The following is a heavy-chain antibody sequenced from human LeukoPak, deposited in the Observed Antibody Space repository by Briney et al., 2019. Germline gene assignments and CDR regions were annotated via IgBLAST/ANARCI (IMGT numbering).Heavy chain of an antibody. D-gene: IGHD6-19*01. J-gene: IGHJ4*02. Sequence: SAPLSLTCAVSGSSISSGYYWGWIRQPPGKGLEWIGSIYHSGSTYYSPSLKSRVTISVDTSKNQFSLKLSSVTAADTAVYYCARSKIAVAAPFDYWGQGTLVTAAS. CDR2: IYHSGST. V-gene: IGHV4-38-2*01. CDR3: ARSKIAVAAPFDY. CDR1: GSSISSGYY.